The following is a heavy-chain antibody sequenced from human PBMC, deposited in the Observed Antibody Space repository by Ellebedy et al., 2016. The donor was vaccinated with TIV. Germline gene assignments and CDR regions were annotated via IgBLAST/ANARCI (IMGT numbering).Heavy chain of an antibody. CDR3: ARDSGGAFDS. Sequence: GESLKISCAASGFTFSSSWMAWVRQTPGKGPEWVANIKQDASDKNYVDSVKGRFTISRDNAENSLYLQMNSLRAEDTAVYYCARDSGGAFDSWGQGTLVTVSS. V-gene: IGHV3-7*01. D-gene: IGHD3-16*01. J-gene: IGHJ4*02. CDR2: IKQDASDK. CDR1: GFTFSSSW.